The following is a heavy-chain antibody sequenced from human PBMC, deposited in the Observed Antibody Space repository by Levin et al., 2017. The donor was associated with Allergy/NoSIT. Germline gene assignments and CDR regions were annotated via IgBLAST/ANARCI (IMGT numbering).Heavy chain of an antibody. J-gene: IGHJ6*02. V-gene: IGHV4-34*01. CDR1: GGSFSDYN. CDR3: ARVRVILTGYYRGSQASYYYGMDV. CDR2: ITHSGGT. Sequence: SETLSLTCAVYGGSFSDYNWSWIRQPQGKGLQWIGEITHSGGTTYTPSLKSRVTILVDTSRNEISRRLGSATAADTAVYYCARVRVILTGYYRGSQASYYYGMDVWGQGTTVTVSS. D-gene: IGHD3-9*01.